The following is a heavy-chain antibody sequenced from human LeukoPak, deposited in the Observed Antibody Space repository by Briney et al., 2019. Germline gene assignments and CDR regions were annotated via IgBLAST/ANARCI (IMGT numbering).Heavy chain of an antibody. CDR2: ISYSGST. Sequence: SETLSLTCTVSGGSINNYYWSWIRQSPGKGLEWIGHISYSGSTNYNPSLKSRVTTSVDTSKNQFSLKLSSVTAADTAVYYCARALVNTYYYGSGSYQNSYYYDMDVWGQGTTVTVSS. CDR3: ARALVNTYYYGSGSYQNSYYYDMDV. CDR1: GGSINNYY. D-gene: IGHD3-10*01. J-gene: IGHJ6*02. V-gene: IGHV4-59*12.